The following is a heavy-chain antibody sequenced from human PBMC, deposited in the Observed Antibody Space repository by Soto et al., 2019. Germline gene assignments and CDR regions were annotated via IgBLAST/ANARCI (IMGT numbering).Heavy chain of an antibody. J-gene: IGHJ4*02. CDR2: IYYSGST. V-gene: IGHV4-31*03. CDR1: GGSISSGGYY. CDR3: ARDDRSSSWRTFDY. Sequence: PSEPLSLTCTVSGGSISSGGYYWSWIRQHPGKGLEWIGYIYYSGSTYYNPSLKSRVTISVDTSKNQFSLKLSSVTAADTAVYYCARDDRSSSWRTFDYWGQGTLVTVSS. D-gene: IGHD6-13*01.